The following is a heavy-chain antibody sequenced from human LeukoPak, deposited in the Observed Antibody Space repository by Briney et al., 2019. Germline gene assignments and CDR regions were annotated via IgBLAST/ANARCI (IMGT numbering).Heavy chain of an antibody. CDR1: GGSFSGYH. Sequence: PSETLSLTCAVYGGSFSGYHWSWIRQPPGKGLEWIGEINHSGSTNYNPSLKSRVIISVDTSKNQFSLKLTPVTAADTAVYYCARGGRGPVGYSSSWYRSPYFFEHWGRGTLVTVSS. CDR2: INHSGST. CDR3: ARGGRGPVGYSSSWYRSPYFFEH. V-gene: IGHV4-34*01. J-gene: IGHJ4*02. D-gene: IGHD6-13*01.